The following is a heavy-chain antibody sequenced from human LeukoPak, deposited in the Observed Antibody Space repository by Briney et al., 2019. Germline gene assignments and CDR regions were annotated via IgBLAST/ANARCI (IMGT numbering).Heavy chain of an antibody. CDR3: ARIIPSGSWYPY. J-gene: IGHJ4*02. CDR2: ISAYNGDT. D-gene: IGHD6-13*01. Sequence: ASVKVSCKASGYTFTSFGISWVRQAPGQGLEWMGWISAYNGDTNYAQKFQGRVTMTTDTSTSTAYMELRSLRSDDTAVYSCARIIPSGSWYPYWGQGPLVTVSS. V-gene: IGHV1-18*01. CDR1: GYTFTSFG.